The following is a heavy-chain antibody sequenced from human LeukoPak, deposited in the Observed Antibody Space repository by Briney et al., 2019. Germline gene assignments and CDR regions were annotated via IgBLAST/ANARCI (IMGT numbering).Heavy chain of an antibody. CDR3: AREDYYGSGTSMLGY. D-gene: IGHD3-10*01. J-gene: IGHJ4*02. CDR2: INPNSGGT. Sequence: GASVKVSCKASGYTFTGYYMHWVRQAPGQGLEWMGWINPNSGGTNYAQKFQGRVTMTRDTSISTAYMGLSRLRSDDTAVYYCAREDYYGSGTSMLGYWGQGTLVTVSS. CDR1: GYTFTGYY. V-gene: IGHV1-2*02.